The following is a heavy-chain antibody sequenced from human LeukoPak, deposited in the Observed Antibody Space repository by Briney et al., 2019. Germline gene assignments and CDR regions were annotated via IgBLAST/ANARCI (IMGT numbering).Heavy chain of an antibody. CDR1: GFRFSNCS. J-gene: IGHJ1*01. CDR3: ASDSYSPEYFQH. D-gene: IGHD2-15*01. V-gene: IGHV3-21*01. CDR2: ISSSSTYI. Sequence: MPGGSLRLSCAASGFRFSNCSMNWVRQAPGKGLEWVSSISSSSTYIYYADSLEGRLTISRDNVRNSLYLQMNSLRAEDTAVYYCASDSYSPEYFQHWGQGTLVTVSS.